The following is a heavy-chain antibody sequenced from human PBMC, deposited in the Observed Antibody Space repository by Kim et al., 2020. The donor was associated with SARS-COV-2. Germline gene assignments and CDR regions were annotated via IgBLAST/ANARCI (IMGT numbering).Heavy chain of an antibody. Sequence: GGSLRLSCAASGFTFSSYGMHWVRQAPGKGLEWVAVIWYDGSNKYYADSVKGRFTISRDNSKNTLYLQMNSLRAEDTAVYYCGRPAAIASPYYYGMDVWGQGTTVTVSS. V-gene: IGHV3-33*01. D-gene: IGHD2-2*01. CDR1: GFTFSSYG. CDR2: IWYDGSNK. CDR3: GRPAAIASPYYYGMDV. J-gene: IGHJ6*02.